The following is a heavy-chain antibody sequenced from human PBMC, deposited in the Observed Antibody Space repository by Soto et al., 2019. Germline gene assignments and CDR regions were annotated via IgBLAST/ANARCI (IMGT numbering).Heavy chain of an antibody. CDR1: GGTFSSYA. CDR2: IIPILGTA. CDR3: AREVVFVDYGDYYYHGMDV. D-gene: IGHD4-17*01. Sequence: GASVKVSCKASGGTFSSYAISWVRQAPGQGLEWMGGIIPILGTANYAQKFQGRVTITADESTSTAYMELSSLRSEDTAVYYCAREVVFVDYGDYYYHGMDVWGQGTTVTVSS. V-gene: IGHV1-69*13. J-gene: IGHJ6*02.